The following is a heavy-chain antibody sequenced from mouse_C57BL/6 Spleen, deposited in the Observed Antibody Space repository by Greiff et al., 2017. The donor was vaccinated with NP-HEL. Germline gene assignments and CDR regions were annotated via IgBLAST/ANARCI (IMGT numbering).Heavy chain of an antibody. Sequence: VQLQQSVAELVRPGASVKLSCTASGFNIKHTYMPWVKQRPEQGLAWIGRIYPANGTTKYAPKFQGKATITADTSSNTAYLQRSSLTSEDTAIYYCARSYYYGSDYFDYWGQGTTLTVSS. CDR3: ARSYYYGSDYFDY. D-gene: IGHD1-1*01. CDR2: IYPANGTT. J-gene: IGHJ2*01. CDR1: GFNIKHTY. V-gene: IGHV14-3*01.